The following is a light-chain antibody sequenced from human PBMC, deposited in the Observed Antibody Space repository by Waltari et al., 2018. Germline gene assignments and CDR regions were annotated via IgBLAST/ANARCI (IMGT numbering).Light chain of an antibody. CDR1: QSVRSSY. J-gene: IGKJ2*01. CDR3: QQYGSSPMYT. V-gene: IGKV3-20*01. Sequence: DIVLTQSPGTLSLSPGERATLSCRASQSVRSSYLAWYQQKPGQAPRLLSYGASSRATGIPDRFSGSGSGTDFTLTISRLEPEDFAVYYCQQYGSSPMYTFGQGTKLEIK. CDR2: GAS.